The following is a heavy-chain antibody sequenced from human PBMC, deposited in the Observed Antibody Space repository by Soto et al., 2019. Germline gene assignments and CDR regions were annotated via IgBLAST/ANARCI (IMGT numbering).Heavy chain of an antibody. D-gene: IGHD6-19*01. CDR1: GFIFRSYG. Sequence: GGSLRLSCAASGFIFRSYGMHWVRQAPGKGLEWVALMSHDGSKKYYADSVKGRLTISRDNSKNTLYLQMDSLRVEDTAVYYCAGGWNYFDYWGQGTQVTVSS. CDR2: MSHDGSKK. V-gene: IGHV3-30*03. CDR3: AGGWNYFDY. J-gene: IGHJ4*02.